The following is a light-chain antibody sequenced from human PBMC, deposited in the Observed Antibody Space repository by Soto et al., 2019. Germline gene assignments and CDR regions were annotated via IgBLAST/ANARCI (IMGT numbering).Light chain of an antibody. CDR1: ISDVGRFDV. CDR2: EGR. V-gene: IGLV2-23*01. J-gene: IGLJ1*01. Sequence: QPALTQPASVSGSLGQSSTISCTGTISDVGRFDVVSWYQQHPGQVPKLIIYEGRRRPSGVSSRFSGSKSGNTDSLTISGLQAEDDSDYYCRVYVHSTRYGFGRGTKV. CDR3: RVYVHSTRYG.